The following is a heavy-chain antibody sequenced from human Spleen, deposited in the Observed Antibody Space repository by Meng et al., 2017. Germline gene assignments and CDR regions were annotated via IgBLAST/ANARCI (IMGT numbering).Heavy chain of an antibody. D-gene: IGHD4/OR15-4a*01. CDR2: MEQNESKK. Sequence: GGSLRLSCAASGFTLSIYAVHWVRQAPGKGLEWVANMEQNESKKGSKKNYVDSVKGRFIISRDNAKNSLYLDMNSLRVEDTAVYYCARDPTYGAIDSWGQGTLVTVSS. V-gene: IGHV3-7*01. CDR3: ARDPTYGAIDS. CDR1: GFTLSIYA. J-gene: IGHJ4*02.